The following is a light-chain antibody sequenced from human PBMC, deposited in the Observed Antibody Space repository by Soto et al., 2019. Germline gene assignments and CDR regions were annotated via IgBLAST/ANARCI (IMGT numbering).Light chain of an antibody. CDR3: QQYGSSPPT. Sequence: EVVMRQSPATLSVSPGEGATLSCRASQGIGDTLAWYQHKPGQTPRLLIYDTSTRATGISARFSGSGSGTDFTLTISRLEPEDFAVYYCQQYGSSPPTFGQGTKVDIK. J-gene: IGKJ1*01. CDR1: QGIGDT. CDR2: DTS. V-gene: IGKV3-20*01.